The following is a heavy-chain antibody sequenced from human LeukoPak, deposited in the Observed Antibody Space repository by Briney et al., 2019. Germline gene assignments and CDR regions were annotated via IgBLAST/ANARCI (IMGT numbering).Heavy chain of an antibody. CDR2: ISRSSSHI. CDR1: GFTFSTYD. Sequence: GGSLRLSCAASGFTFSTYDMNWVRQAPGKGLEWVAYISRSSSHIYYADSMKGRLTISRDNAKNSLYLQMNSLRAEDTAVYYCARADYDSSSYYYYGMDVWGQGTTVTVSS. CDR3: ARADYDSSSYYYYGMDV. J-gene: IGHJ6*02. D-gene: IGHD3-22*01. V-gene: IGHV3-21*01.